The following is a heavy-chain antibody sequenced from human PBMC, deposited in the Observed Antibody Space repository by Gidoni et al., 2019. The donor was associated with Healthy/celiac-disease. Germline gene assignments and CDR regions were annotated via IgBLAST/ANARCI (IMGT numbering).Heavy chain of an antibody. CDR2: IYYSGST. D-gene: IGHD3-22*01. Sequence: GGSISSGGYYWSWIRQHPGKGLEWIAYIYYSGSTSYNPSLKSLVSISVDTSKNKFSLELTSVTAADTAVYYCARGPRSSGFYEYYFDYWGQGTLVTVSS. J-gene: IGHJ4*02. CDR3: ARGPRSSGFYEYYFDY. V-gene: IGHV4-31*01. CDR1: GGSISSGGYY.